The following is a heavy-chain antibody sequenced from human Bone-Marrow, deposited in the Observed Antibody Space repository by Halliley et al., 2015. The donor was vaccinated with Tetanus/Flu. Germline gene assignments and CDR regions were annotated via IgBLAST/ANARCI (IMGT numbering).Heavy chain of an antibody. J-gene: IGHJ6*02. V-gene: IGHV5-51*01. D-gene: IGHD3-22*01. CDR1: GYRFTNYW. CDR3: ARDASDDKGDGLDV. Sequence: QLVQSGAELKKPGESLKISCKGSGYRFTNYWIVWVRQMPGKGLEWTGIIYPGDSDVRYSPSFQGQVTISADKSISTAYLQWSSLKASDTAKYYWARDASDDKGDGLDVWGQGTTVTVSS. CDR2: IYPGDSDV.